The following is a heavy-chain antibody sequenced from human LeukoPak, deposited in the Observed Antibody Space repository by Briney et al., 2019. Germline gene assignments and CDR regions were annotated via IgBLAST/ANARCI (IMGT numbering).Heavy chain of an antibody. Sequence: GGSLRLSCAASGFTFRSYGMSWVRQAPGKGLEWVSGISGSGGSTYYADSAKGRFTISRDNSKNTLYLQMNSLRAEDTALYYCARRDFVVAAKPFDYWGQGTLVTVSS. J-gene: IGHJ4*02. CDR1: GFTFRSYG. V-gene: IGHV3-23*01. CDR2: ISGSGGST. D-gene: IGHD2-15*01. CDR3: ARRDFVVAAKPFDY.